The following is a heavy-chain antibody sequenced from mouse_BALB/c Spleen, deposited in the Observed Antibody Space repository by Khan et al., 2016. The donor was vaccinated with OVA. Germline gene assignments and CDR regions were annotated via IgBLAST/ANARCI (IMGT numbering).Heavy chain of an antibody. Sequence: EVQLVESGGGLVKPGGSLKLSCEASGFAFNSYDMSWVRQTPEKRLEWVATISSTGTYTYYPDSVKGRFTISRDTARNTPYLQMSSLRSEDTALYYCTRPSYYGNPWFTYWGQGTLVTVSA. CDR3: TRPSYYGNPWFTY. CDR1: GFAFNSYD. J-gene: IGHJ3*01. CDR2: ISSTGTYT. D-gene: IGHD2-10*01. V-gene: IGHV5-9*02.